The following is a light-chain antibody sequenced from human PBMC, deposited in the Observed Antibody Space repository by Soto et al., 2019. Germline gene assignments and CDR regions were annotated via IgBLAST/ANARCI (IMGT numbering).Light chain of an antibody. CDR3: KQRSDWPRGS. CDR2: DAS. J-gene: IGKJ2*01. Sequence: EIVLTQSPATLSLSPGERATLSCRASQSINSFLAWYQHKPGQAPRLLIHDASNRSTGIPARFSGSGSETDFTLTISILDSDDYAVYYCKQRSDWPRGSFGQGTKLEIK. CDR1: QSINSF. V-gene: IGKV3-11*01.